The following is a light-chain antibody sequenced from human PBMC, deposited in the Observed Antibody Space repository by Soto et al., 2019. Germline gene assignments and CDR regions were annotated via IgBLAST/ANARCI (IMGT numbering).Light chain of an antibody. J-gene: IGKJ1*01. CDR3: QQYNTFWT. V-gene: IGKV1-5*03. CDR1: QSISGL. CDR2: KAS. Sequence: IQMTQPPSYLSPSVRGRVTITCRASQSISGLLAWYQQKPGKAPKLLIYKASGLESGVPSRFSGSGSGTEFTLTINGLQPDDFATYYCQQYNTFWTFGQGTKVDIK.